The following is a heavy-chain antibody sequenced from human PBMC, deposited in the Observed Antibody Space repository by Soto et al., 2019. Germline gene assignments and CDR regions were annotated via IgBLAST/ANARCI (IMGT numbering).Heavy chain of an antibody. D-gene: IGHD3-3*01. CDR2: IIPIFGTA. V-gene: IGHV1-69*13. CDR1: GGTFSSYA. J-gene: IGHJ5*02. Sequence: EASVKVSCKASGGTFSSYAISWVRQAPGQGLEWMGGIIPIFGTANYAQKFQGRVTITADESTSTAYMELSSLRSEDTAVYYCARDRYRYYDFLTEKYNWFDPWGQGTLVTVSS. CDR3: ARDRYRYYDFLTEKYNWFDP.